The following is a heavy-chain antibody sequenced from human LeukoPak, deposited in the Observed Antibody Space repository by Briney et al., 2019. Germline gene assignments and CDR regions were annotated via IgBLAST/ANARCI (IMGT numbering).Heavy chain of an antibody. CDR1: GGSFSGYY. D-gene: IGHD1-26*01. J-gene: IGHJ4*02. CDR2: INHSGST. Sequence: SETLSLTCAVYGGSFSGYYWSWIRQPPGKGLEWIGEINHSGSTNYNPSLKSRVTISVDTSKNQFSLKLSSVTAADTAVYYCARGRLRSNRSKYFDYWGQGTLVTVSS. V-gene: IGHV4-34*01. CDR3: ARGRLRSNRSKYFDY.